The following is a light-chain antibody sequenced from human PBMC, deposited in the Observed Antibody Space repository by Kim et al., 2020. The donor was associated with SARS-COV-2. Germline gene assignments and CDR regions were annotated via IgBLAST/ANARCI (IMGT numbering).Light chain of an antibody. CDR2: EDD. Sequence: ETARFTCYRDKLGDRYACWYKQRPGQSPVLVSYEDDKRPTGIPERFSGSNSGNTATLTISGTQAMDEADYYCQAWDTATHVVFGGGTQLTVL. J-gene: IGLJ2*01. V-gene: IGLV3-1*01. CDR3: QAWDTATHVV. CDR1: KLGDRY.